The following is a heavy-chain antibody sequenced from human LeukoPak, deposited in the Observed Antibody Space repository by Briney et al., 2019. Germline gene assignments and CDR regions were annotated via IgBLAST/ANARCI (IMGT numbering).Heavy chain of an antibody. CDR1: GGSFSGYY. J-gene: IGHJ5*02. Sequence: RTSETLSLTCAVYGGSFSGYYWSWIRQPPGKGLEWIGEINHSGSTNYNPSLKSRVTISVDTSKNQLSLKLSSVTAADTAVYYCARGPMRSWFDPWGQGTLVTVSS. CDR3: ARGPMRSWFDP. V-gene: IGHV4-34*01. CDR2: INHSGST.